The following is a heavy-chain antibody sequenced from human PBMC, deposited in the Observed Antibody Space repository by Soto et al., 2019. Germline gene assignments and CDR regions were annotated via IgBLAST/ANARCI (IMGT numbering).Heavy chain of an antibody. Sequence: PGGSLRLSCAASGFTFSSYAMSWVRQAPGKGLEWVSAISGSGGSTYYADSVKGRFTISRDNSKNTLYLQMNSLRAEDTAVYYCAKSLESLISTEKWKWFHDGMDVWGHGSTVTVSS. CDR3: AKSLESLISTEKWKWFHDGMDV. CDR2: ISGSGGST. CDR1: GFTFSSYA. J-gene: IGHJ6*02. V-gene: IGHV3-23*01. D-gene: IGHD3-3*01.